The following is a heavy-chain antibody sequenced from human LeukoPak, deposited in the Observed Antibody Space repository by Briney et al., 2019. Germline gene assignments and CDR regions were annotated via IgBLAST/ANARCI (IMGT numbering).Heavy chain of an antibody. CDR1: GHSISTYY. Sequence: SETLSLTCTVSGHSISTYYWSWIRQPPGKGLEWMGYLYYSGSTTYSHSLKRRVPMSVHTSTSQLSLKLNSVTAADTAIYYCARVRGTFETDWGQGTLVTVSS. CDR2: LYYSGST. V-gene: IGHV4-59*01. CDR3: ARVRGTFETD. D-gene: IGHD2/OR15-2a*01. J-gene: IGHJ1*01.